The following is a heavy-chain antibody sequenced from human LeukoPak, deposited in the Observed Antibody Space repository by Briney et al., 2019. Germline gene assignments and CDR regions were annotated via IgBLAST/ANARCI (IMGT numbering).Heavy chain of an antibody. J-gene: IGHJ3*02. Sequence: GGSLRLSCAASGFTFSSYEMNWVRQAPGKGLEWVSYISSSGSTIYYADSVEGRFTISRDNAKNSLYLQMNSLRAEDTAVYYCAKDITMIVVVNAFDIWGQGTMVTVSS. CDR3: AKDITMIVVVNAFDI. V-gene: IGHV3-48*03. D-gene: IGHD3-22*01. CDR2: ISSSGSTI. CDR1: GFTFSSYE.